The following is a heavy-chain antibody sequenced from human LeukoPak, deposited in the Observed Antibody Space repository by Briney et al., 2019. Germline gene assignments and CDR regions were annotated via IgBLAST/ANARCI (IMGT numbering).Heavy chain of an antibody. CDR1: GFTSGFTFSDYE. J-gene: IGHJ4*02. CDR3: TTITVAAAFDY. D-gene: IGHD6-19*01. CDR2: ISSSGSTK. Sequence: GGSLRLSCAVSGFTSGFTFSDYEMNWVRRAPGKGLEWFSCISSSGSTKYYADSVKGRFTISRDNAKNSLYLQMNSLRAEDTAVYYCTTITVAAAFDYWGQGTLVTVSS. V-gene: IGHV3-48*03.